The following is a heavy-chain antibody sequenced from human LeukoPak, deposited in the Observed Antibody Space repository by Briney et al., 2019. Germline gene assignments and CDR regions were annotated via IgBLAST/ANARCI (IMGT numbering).Heavy chain of an antibody. J-gene: IGHJ3*02. CDR3: ARTATMVLPAEDAFDI. CDR1: GYSFTTYG. Sequence: GASVKVSCKASGYSFTTYGISWVRQAPGQGLEWMGWISAYNANTNYALKLQGRVTMTTDTSTSTAYMELRSLRSDDTAVYYCARTATMVLPAEDAFDIWGQGTMVTVSS. D-gene: IGHD4/OR15-4a*01. V-gene: IGHV1-18*01. CDR2: ISAYNANT.